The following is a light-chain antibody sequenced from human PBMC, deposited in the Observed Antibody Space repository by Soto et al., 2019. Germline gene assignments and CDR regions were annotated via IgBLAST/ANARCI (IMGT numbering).Light chain of an antibody. CDR2: EVS. Sequence: QSALTQPASVSGSPGQSITISCTGTSSDVGSYNFVPWYQHYPGRAPKLMIYEVSNRPSGVSSRFFGSKSGNTASLTISGLQAEDEADYYCSSYRNGNSLDVFGTGTKLTVL. V-gene: IGLV2-14*01. J-gene: IGLJ1*01. CDR1: SSDVGSYNF. CDR3: SSYRNGNSLDV.